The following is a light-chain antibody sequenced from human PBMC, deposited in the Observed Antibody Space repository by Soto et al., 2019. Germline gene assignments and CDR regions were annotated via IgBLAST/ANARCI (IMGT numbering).Light chain of an antibody. CDR2: DVS. Sequence: QSVLTQPRSVSGSPGQSFTISCTGTSXDVGGYNYVSWYQQHPGKAPKLMIYDVSKRPSGVPDRFSGSKSGNTASLTISGLQAEDEADYYCCSYAGSYTFVFGTGTKVTVL. J-gene: IGLJ1*01. CDR3: CSYAGSYTFV. V-gene: IGLV2-11*01. CDR1: SXDVGGYNY.